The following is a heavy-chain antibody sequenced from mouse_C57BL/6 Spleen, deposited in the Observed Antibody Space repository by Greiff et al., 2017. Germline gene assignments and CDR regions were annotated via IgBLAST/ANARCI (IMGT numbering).Heavy chain of an antibody. Sequence: QVQLQQSGAELVRPGASVTLSCKASGYTFTDYEMHWVKQTPVHGLEWIGAIDPETGGTAYNQKFKGKAILTADKSSSTAYMELRNLTSEDSAVYYCTRDGSRYFDYWGQGTTLTVSS. D-gene: IGHD1-1*01. CDR3: TRDGSRYFDY. J-gene: IGHJ2*01. V-gene: IGHV1-15*01. CDR1: GYTFTDYE. CDR2: IDPETGGT.